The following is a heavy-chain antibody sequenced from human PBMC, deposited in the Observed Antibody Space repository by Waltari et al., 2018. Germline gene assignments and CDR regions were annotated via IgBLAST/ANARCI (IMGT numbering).Heavy chain of an antibody. Sequence: QVQLVASGGEVVQPGRSLRLSCPASRLSFSGYPMHCGRQAPGKGLEWVADISHDGGNEFYSDSVKGRFTISRENSKRTLYLQMNSLRGEDTAVYYCARAPGLAAAAGKYYFDYWGQGTLVTVSS. CDR1: RLSFSGYP. CDR3: ARAPGLAAAAGKYYFDY. D-gene: IGHD6-25*01. V-gene: IGHV3-30*03. J-gene: IGHJ4*02. CDR2: ISHDGGNE.